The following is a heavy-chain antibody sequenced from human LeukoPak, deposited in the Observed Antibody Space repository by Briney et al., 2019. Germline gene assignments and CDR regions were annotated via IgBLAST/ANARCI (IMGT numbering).Heavy chain of an antibody. CDR3: ARAYSGDYDYVWGSYRYLPPDY. CDR1: GGSISSSSYY. V-gene: IGHV4-39*07. CDR2: IYYSGST. D-gene: IGHD3-16*02. J-gene: IGHJ4*02. Sequence: SETLSLTCTVSGGSISSSSYYWGWIRQPPGKGLEWIGSIYYSGSTYYNPSLKSRVTISVDASKNQFSLKLSSVTAADTAVYYCARAYSGDYDYVWGSYRYLPPDYWGQGTLVTVSS.